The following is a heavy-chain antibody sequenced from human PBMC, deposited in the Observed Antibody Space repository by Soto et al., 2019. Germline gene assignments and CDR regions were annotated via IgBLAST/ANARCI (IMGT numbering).Heavy chain of an antibody. CDR3: ARGPRKQLWVGYFDY. CDR2: INPNTNTDVI. J-gene: IGHJ4*02. CDR1: GYTFSDYY. Sequence: ASVKVSCKASGYTFSDYYIHWVLQAPGQGLEWMGWINPNTNTDVINYAERFQGRVTMTSDTSVTTAYMELSGLKSDDTAVYYCARGPRKQLWVGYFDYWGQGTLVTVSS. D-gene: IGHD5-18*01. V-gene: IGHV1-2*02.